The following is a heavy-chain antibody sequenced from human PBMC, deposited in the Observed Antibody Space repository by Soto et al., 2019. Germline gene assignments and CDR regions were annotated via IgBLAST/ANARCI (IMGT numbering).Heavy chain of an antibody. J-gene: IGHJ6*02. CDR3: ARDQGVYCSSTSCYGDSYYYYYGMDV. D-gene: IGHD2-2*01. CDR1: GYTFTSYG. CDR2: ISAYNGNT. V-gene: IGHV1-18*01. Sequence: GASVKVSCKASGYTFTSYGISWVRQAPGQGLEWMGWISAYNGNTNYAQKLQGRVTMTTDTSTSTAYMELRSLRSDDTAVYYCARDQGVYCSSTSCYGDSYYYYYGMDVWGQGTTVTVSS.